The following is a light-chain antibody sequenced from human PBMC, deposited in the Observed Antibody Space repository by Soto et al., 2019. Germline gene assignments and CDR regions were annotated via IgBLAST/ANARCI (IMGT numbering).Light chain of an antibody. CDR1: SSDVGGYNY. V-gene: IGLV2-14*01. Sequence: QSVLTQPASVSGSTGQSITISCTGTSSDVGGYNYVSWYQQHPGKAPKLMIYDVSNWPSGVSNRFSGSKSGNTASLTISGLQAEDEADYYCSSYTSSRGYVFGTGTKVTVL. CDR3: SSYTSSRGYV. J-gene: IGLJ1*01. CDR2: DVS.